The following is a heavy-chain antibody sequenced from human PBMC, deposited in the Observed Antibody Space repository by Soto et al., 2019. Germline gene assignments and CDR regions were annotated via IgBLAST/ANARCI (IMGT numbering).Heavy chain of an antibody. CDR3: AKEGGLSGSYYISSSYYFDY. Sequence: PGGSLRLSCVASGFTFSSYGMHWVRPAPGKGLEWVAIISYDGSNTYYADSVKGRFTISRDNSKNTLYLQMNSLRAEDTSVYYCAKEGGLSGSYYISSSYYFDYWGQGTLVTVS. V-gene: IGHV3-30*18. CDR2: ISYDGSNT. D-gene: IGHD1-26*01. CDR1: GFTFSSYG. J-gene: IGHJ4*02.